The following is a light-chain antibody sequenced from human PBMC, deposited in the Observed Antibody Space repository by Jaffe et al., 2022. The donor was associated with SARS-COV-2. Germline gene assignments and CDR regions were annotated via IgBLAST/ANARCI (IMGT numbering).Light chain of an antibody. CDR1: QTVSSY. CDR3: QQRGNLPYT. Sequence: EIVLTQSPATLSLSPGERATLSCRASQTVSSYLAWYQQRPGQAPRLLIYDISTRATGIPARFSGSGSGTDFALTISSLEPEDFAVYYCQQRGNLPYTFGQGTKLEIK. J-gene: IGKJ2*01. V-gene: IGKV3-11*01. CDR2: DIS.